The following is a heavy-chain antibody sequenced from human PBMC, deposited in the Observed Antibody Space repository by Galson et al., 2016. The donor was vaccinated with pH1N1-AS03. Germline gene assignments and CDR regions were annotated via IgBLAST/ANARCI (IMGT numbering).Heavy chain of an antibody. V-gene: IGHV3-21*01. CDR2: ISSSSAYP. J-gene: IGHJ4*02. D-gene: IGHD6-6*01. Sequence: SLRLSCATSGFTFSSYNMNWVRQAPGKGLEWVSSISSSSAYPHYGDSVKGRFTISRDNAKDSLFLQMNSLRVEDTAVYYCAVSPSLAAPPDYWGQGTLV. CDR1: GFTFSSYN. CDR3: AVSPSLAAPPDY.